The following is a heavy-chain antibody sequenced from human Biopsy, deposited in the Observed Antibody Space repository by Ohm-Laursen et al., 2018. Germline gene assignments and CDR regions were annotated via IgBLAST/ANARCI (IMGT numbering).Heavy chain of an antibody. CDR1: GGSISNNNYY. D-gene: IGHD3-22*01. V-gene: IGHV4-39*01. J-gene: IGHJ4*02. Sequence: SETLSLTCTVSGGSISNNNYYWGWIRQPPGKGLEWIGSIFYRGSTHYKPSLKSRVNISVDTSKNQFSLKLNSVTAADTAVYYCARDYDTSGYYYVYWGRGTLVTVSS. CDR2: IFYRGST. CDR3: ARDYDTSGYYYVY.